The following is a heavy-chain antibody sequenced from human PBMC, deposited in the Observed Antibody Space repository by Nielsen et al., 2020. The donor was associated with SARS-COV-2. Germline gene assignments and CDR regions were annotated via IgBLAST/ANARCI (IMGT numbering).Heavy chain of an antibody. V-gene: IGHV5-51*01. CDR3: ARHRRHSGDDSLFFYFYMDV. CDR2: MYPGDFDT. CDR1: GYTFSDFW. D-gene: IGHD5-12*01. Sequence: GGSLRLSFQGLGYTFSDFWIGWVRQMPGKGLEWMGIMYPGDFDTRYNPSFQGQVATSVDKSTSTAYLQWSSLEASDTAIYYCARHRRHSGDDSLFFYFYMDVWGKGTTVTVSS. J-gene: IGHJ6*03.